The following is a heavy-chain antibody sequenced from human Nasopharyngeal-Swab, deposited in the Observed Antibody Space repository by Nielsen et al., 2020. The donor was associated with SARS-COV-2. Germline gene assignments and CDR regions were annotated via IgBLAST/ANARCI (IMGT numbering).Heavy chain of an antibody. CDR2: IYSGGNT. CDR1: GFTVSSNY. D-gene: IGHD3-10*01. J-gene: IGHJ3*02. Sequence: GESLKISCAASGFTVSSNYMSWVRQAPGKGLERVSVIYSGGNTNYADSVKGRFTISRDNSKNTLYLQMNSLRAEDTAVYYCARGAITMVRGVIGTNAFDIWGQGTMVTVSS. CDR3: ARGAITMVRGVIGTNAFDI. V-gene: IGHV3-53*01.